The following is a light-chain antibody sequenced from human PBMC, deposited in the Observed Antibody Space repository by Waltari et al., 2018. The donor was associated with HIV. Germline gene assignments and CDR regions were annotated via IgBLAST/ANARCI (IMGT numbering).Light chain of an antibody. CDR3: AAWDDSLKGGA. CDR1: TSNIGGNN. Sequence: QSVLAQPPSASGTPGQRFTISCSGSTSNIGGNNVSWYQQLPGTAPKLLIYSNNEPPSGLPDRLSGSTAGTSASLVISGLQSEDEADYYCAAWDDSLKGGAFGTGTKVTVL. J-gene: IGLJ1*01. CDR2: SNN. V-gene: IGLV1-44*01.